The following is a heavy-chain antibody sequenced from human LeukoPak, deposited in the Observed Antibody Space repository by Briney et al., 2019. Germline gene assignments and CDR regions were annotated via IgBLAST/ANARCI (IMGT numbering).Heavy chain of an antibody. CDR3: ARAGSGYRYWFDP. CDR2: ISSSGSTI. CDR1: GFTLSSYE. Sequence: GGSLRLSCAASGFTLSSYEMNWVRQAPGKGLEWVSYISSSGSTIYYADSVKGRFTISRDNAKNSLYLQMNSLRAEDTAVYYCARAGSGYRYWFDPWGQGTLVTVSS. V-gene: IGHV3-48*03. D-gene: IGHD3-22*01. J-gene: IGHJ5*02.